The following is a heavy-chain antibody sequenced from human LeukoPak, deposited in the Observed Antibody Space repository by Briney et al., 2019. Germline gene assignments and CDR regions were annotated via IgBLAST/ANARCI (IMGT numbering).Heavy chain of an antibody. CDR3: ARDPAGAYIVATQGYGMDV. J-gene: IGHJ6*02. CDR2: IIPIFGTA. CDR1: GGTFSSYA. Sequence: GASVKVSCKASGGTFSSYAISWVRQAPGQGLEWMGGIIPIFGTAIYAQKFQGRVTITADESTSTAYMELSSLRSEDTAVYYCARDPAGAYIVATQGYGMDVWGQGTTVTVSS. D-gene: IGHD5-12*01. V-gene: IGHV1-69*13.